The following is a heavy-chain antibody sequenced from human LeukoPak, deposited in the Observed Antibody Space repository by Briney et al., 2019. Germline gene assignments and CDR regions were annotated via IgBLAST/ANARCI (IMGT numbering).Heavy chain of an antibody. V-gene: IGHV1-24*01. CDR3: ASMVRAANWFDP. D-gene: IGHD3-10*01. Sequence: ASVKVSCKVSGYTLTELSMHWVRQAPGKGLEWMGGFDPEDGETIYAQKFQGRVTMTEDTSTDTAYMELSSLRSEDTAVYYCASMVRAANWFDPWGQGTLVTVSS. CDR2: FDPEDGET. CDR1: GYTLTELS. J-gene: IGHJ5*02.